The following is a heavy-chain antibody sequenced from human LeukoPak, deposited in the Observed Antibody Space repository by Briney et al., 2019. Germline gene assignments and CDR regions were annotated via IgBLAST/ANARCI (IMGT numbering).Heavy chain of an antibody. CDR1: GFTFSNHP. D-gene: IGHD5-18*01. V-gene: IGHV3-66*01. CDR3: ARDGEYSYGYGFDY. CDR2: IYSGDRT. Sequence: GGSLRLSCAASGFTFSNHPMSWVRQAPGKGLEWVSVIYSGDRTYYADSVKGRFTISRDTSKNTVYLQMNSLRPEETAVYYCARDGEYSYGYGFDYWGQGTLVTVSS. J-gene: IGHJ4*02.